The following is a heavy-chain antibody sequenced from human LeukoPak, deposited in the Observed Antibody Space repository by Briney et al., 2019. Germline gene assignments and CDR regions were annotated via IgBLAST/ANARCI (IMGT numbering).Heavy chain of an antibody. Sequence: NPSETLSLTCAVYGGSFSGYYWSWIRQPPGKGLEWIGEINHSGSTNYNPSLKSRVTISVDTSKNQFSLKLSSVTAADTAVYYCARGIRQDIVVVPGELSGYDFDYWGQGTLVNVSS. CDR2: INHSGST. J-gene: IGHJ4*02. CDR1: GGSFSGYY. D-gene: IGHD2-2*01. V-gene: IGHV4-34*01. CDR3: ARGIRQDIVVVPGELSGYDFDY.